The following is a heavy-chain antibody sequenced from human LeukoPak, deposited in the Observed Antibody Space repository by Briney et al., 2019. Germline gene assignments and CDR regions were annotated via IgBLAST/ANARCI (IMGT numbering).Heavy chain of an antibody. J-gene: IGHJ5*02. CDR2: ISYDGSNK. D-gene: IGHD2-2*01. V-gene: IGHV3-30*04. CDR1: GFTFSSYA. Sequence: GGSLRLSCAASGFTFSSYAMHWVRQAPGKGLEWVAVISYDGSNKYYADSVKGRFTISRDNSKNTLYLQMDSLRAEDTAVYYYARDHCSSTSCYGNWFDPWGQGTLVTVSS. CDR3: ARDHCSSTSCYGNWFDP.